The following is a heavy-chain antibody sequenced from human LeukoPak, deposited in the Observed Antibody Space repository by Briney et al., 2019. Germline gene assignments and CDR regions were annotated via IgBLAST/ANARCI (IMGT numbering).Heavy chain of an antibody. CDR3: AKDKTRHAMVRGVSTDY. D-gene: IGHD3-10*01. V-gene: IGHV3-23*01. Sequence: PGGSLRLSCAASGFTFSSYAMSWVRQAPGKGVEGVSSICGSGGSTYSADSVKGRYTISRDNSKNTLDLQMNSLRAADTAVYYCAKDKTRHAMVRGVSTDYWGQGTLVTVSS. CDR1: GFTFSSYA. CDR2: ICGSGGST. J-gene: IGHJ4*02.